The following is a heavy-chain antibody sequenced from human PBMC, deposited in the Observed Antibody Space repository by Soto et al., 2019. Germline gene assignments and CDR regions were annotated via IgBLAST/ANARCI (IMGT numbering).Heavy chain of an antibody. CDR1: GFAFSDFT. CDR2: ISTSTSTI. D-gene: IGHD5-18*01. V-gene: IGHV3-48*01. J-gene: IGHJ6*02. CDR3: TTANRRSTYGYPSYYYGLDV. Sequence: EVQLVESGGGLVQPGGSLRLSCVASGFAFSDFTMNWVRQAPGKGLEWLSYISTSTSTIYYADSVKGRFTISRDNAKNSVYLQMNRLRAENTAVYYCTTANRRSTYGYPSYYYGLDVWGQGTTVTVSS.